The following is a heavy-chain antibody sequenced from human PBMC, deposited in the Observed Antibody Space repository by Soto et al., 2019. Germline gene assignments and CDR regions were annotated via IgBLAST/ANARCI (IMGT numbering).Heavy chain of an antibody. V-gene: IGHV5-51*01. CDR1: GYSFTSYW. D-gene: IGHD3-10*01. Sequence: EVQLVQSGAEVKKPGESLKISCKGSGYSFTSYWIGWVRQMPGKGLEWMGIIYPGDSDTRHSPSFQGQVTISADKSTSPAYLQWSSLKAPDTPMYYCARHEGYYGSPAAGLFDYWGQGTLVTVSS. J-gene: IGHJ4*02. CDR3: ARHEGYYGSPAAGLFDY. CDR2: IYPGDSDT.